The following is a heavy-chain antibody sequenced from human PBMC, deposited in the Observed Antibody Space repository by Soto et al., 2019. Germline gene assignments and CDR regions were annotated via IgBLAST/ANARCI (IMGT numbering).Heavy chain of an antibody. Sequence: PGGSLRLSCTASGFTFGDYAMSWFRQAPGKGLEWVGFIRSKAYGGTTEYAASVKGRFTISRDDSKSIAYLQMNSLKTEDTAVYYCTRTPEWELGVPFDYWGQGTLVTVSS. V-gene: IGHV3-49*03. CDR2: IRSKAYGGTT. CDR3: TRTPEWELGVPFDY. D-gene: IGHD1-26*01. J-gene: IGHJ4*02. CDR1: GFTFGDYA.